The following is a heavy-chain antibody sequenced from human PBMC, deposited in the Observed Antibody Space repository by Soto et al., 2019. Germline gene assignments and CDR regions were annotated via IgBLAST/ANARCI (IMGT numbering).Heavy chain of an antibody. D-gene: IGHD2-15*01. Sequence: QVQLVESGGGVVQPGRSVRLSCAASGFTFSSYVMYWVRQAPGKGLEWVVGISYDGNKKYYGDSVKDRFTISRDNSQKTLYLPTNSLRSEDKAVYYSARAGCDGVCCYTMVRLRYGMDVWGQGTTVTVSS. J-gene: IGHJ6*02. V-gene: IGHV3-30-3*01. CDR2: ISYDGNKK. CDR3: ARAGCDGVCCYTMVRLRYGMDV. CDR1: GFTFSSYV.